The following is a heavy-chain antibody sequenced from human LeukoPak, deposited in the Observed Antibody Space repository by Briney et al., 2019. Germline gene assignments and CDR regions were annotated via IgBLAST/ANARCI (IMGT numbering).Heavy chain of an antibody. V-gene: IGHV1-69*04. CDR1: GGTFSSYA. Sequence: ASVKVSCKASGGTFSSYAISWVRQAPGQGLEWMGRIIPILGIANYAQKFQGRVTITADKSTSTAYMELSSLRSEDTAVYYCARDPQTYYDFWSGSEVDYWGQGTLVTVSS. J-gene: IGHJ4*02. CDR2: IIPILGIA. D-gene: IGHD3-3*01. CDR3: ARDPQTYYDFWSGSEVDY.